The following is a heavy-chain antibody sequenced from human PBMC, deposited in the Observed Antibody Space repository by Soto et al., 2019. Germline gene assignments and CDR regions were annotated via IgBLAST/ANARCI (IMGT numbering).Heavy chain of an antibody. CDR2: IRSKAYGGTT. D-gene: IGHD6-13*01. Sequence: PGGSLRLSCTASGFTFGDYAMSWVRQAPGKGLEWVGFIRSKAYGGTTEYAASVKGRFTISRDDSKSIAYLQMNSLKTEDTAVYYCTRAIREGYLYYYYYYGMDVWGQGTAVTVSS. J-gene: IGHJ6*02. CDR3: TRAIREGYLYYYYYYGMDV. CDR1: GFTFGDYA. V-gene: IGHV3-49*04.